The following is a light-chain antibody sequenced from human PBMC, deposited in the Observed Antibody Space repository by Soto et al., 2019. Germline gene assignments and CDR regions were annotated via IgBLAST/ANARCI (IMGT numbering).Light chain of an antibody. Sequence: EIVLTQSPATLSLSPGERATLSCRASQSVSGYLARYQQKPGQAPRLLISDASDRAVGVPVRFSGSGSGTDFTLTISSLQSEDFAVYFCQQYNIWPQTFGQGTKVDIK. CDR3: QQYNIWPQT. CDR2: DAS. CDR1: QSVSGY. J-gene: IGKJ1*01. V-gene: IGKV3-11*01.